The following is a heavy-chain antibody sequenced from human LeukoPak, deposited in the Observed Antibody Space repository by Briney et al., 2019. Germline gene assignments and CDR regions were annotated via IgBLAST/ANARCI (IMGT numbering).Heavy chain of an antibody. Sequence: GGSLRLSCAASGFTFSSYAMSWVRQAPGKGLEWVSAISGSGGSTYYADSVKGRFPISRDNSKNTLYLKMNSLRAEDTAVYYCAKDYSGYYDSSGYYSDDAFDIWGQGTMVTVSS. CDR1: GFTFSSYA. J-gene: IGHJ3*02. CDR3: AKDYSGYYDSSGYYSDDAFDI. D-gene: IGHD3-22*01. V-gene: IGHV3-23*01. CDR2: ISGSGGST.